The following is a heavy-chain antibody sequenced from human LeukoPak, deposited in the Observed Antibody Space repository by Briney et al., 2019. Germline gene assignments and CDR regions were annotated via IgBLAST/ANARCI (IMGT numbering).Heavy chain of an antibody. Sequence: GGSLRLSCAASGFTFRSYWMGWVRQAPGKGLEWVANINQDGSEKYYMDSVKGQFTISRDNAKNSLYLQMNSLRAEDTAVYYCARVYDNYFDYWGQGTLVTVSS. CDR3: ARVYDNYFDY. CDR2: INQDGSEK. D-gene: IGHD3-16*01. V-gene: IGHV3-7*04. CDR1: GFTFRSYW. J-gene: IGHJ4*02.